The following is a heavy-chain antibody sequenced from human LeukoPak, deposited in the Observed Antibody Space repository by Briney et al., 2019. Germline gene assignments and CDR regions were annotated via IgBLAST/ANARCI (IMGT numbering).Heavy chain of an antibody. CDR1: GGTCSSYA. V-gene: IGHV1-69*01. CDR2: VIPIFGTA. J-gene: IGHJ4*02. D-gene: IGHD3-9*01. Sequence: SVKLCCKASGGTCSSYAISWLREAPGQGREWRGGVIPIFGTANYAQKFQGRVTITADASTSTAYMELSSLRSEDTAVYYCARVVRYFDTSFDYWGQGTLVTVSS. CDR3: ARVVRYFDTSFDY.